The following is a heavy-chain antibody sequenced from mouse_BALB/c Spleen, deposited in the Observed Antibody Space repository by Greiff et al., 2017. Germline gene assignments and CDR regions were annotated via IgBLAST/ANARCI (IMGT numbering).Heavy chain of an antibody. Sequence: DVKLQESGPSLVKPSQTLSLTCSVTGDSITSGYWNWIRKFPGNKLEYMGYISYSGSTYYNPSLKSRISISRDTSKNQFYLQLNSVTAEDTATYYCARYLRLRGAMDYWGQGTSVTVSS. V-gene: IGHV3-8*02. CDR1: GDSITSGY. D-gene: IGHD1-2*01. CDR3: ARYLRLRGAMDY. J-gene: IGHJ4*01. CDR2: ISYSGST.